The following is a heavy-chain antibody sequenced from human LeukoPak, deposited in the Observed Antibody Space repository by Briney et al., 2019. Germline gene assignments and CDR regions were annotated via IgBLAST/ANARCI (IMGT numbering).Heavy chain of an antibody. CDR3: ARYCSSTSCYRKKGWYYYGMDV. CDR2: ISGSGGST. D-gene: IGHD2-2*01. Sequence: GGSLRLSCAASGFTFSSYAMSWVRQAPGKGLEWVSAISGSGGSTYYADSVKGRFTISRDNSKNTLYLQMNSLRAEDTAVYYCARYCSSTSCYRKKGWYYYGMDVWGKGTTVIVSS. CDR1: GFTFSSYA. V-gene: IGHV3-23*01. J-gene: IGHJ6*04.